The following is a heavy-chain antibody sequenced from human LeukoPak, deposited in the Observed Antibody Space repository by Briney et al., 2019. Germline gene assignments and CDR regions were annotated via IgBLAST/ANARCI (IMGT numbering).Heavy chain of an antibody. J-gene: IGHJ6*02. CDR2: IIPILGIA. V-gene: IGHV1-69*04. CDR3: ARGVVPAAIPPFV. CDR1: GGTFSSYA. D-gene: IGHD2-2*01. Sequence: SVKVSCKASGGTFSSYAISWVRQAPGQGLEWMGRIIPILGIANYAQKFQGRVTITADKSTSTAYMELSSLRSGDTAVYYCARGVVPAAIPPFVWGQGTTVTVSS.